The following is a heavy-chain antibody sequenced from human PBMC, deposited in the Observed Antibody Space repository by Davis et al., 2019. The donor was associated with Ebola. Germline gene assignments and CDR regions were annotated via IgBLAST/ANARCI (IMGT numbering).Heavy chain of an antibody. CDR1: GCSISSYY. CDR3: ARAHFDYGLPFDY. D-gene: IGHD3-9*01. V-gene: IGHV4-4*07. J-gene: IGHJ4*02. Sequence: PSETLSLTCAVSGCSISSYYWSWIRQPAGKGLEWIGCIYTSGRTNYNPSLKSRVTMSVDTSKKQFSLKLSPVTAADTAVYYCARAHFDYGLPFDYWGQGTLVTVSS. CDR2: IYTSGRT.